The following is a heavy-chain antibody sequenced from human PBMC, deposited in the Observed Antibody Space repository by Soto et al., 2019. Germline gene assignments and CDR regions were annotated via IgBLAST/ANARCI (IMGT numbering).Heavy chain of an antibody. J-gene: IGHJ3*02. Sequence: GESLKISCKSSGYSFTSYWIGWVRQMPGKGLEWMGIIYPGDSDTRYSPSFQGQVTISADKSISTAYLQWSSLKASDTAMYYCARVTSYYYDSSGYYGGAFDIWGQGTMVTVAS. CDR2: IYPGDSDT. V-gene: IGHV5-51*01. D-gene: IGHD3-22*01. CDR3: ARVTSYYYDSSGYYGGAFDI. CDR1: GYSFTSYW.